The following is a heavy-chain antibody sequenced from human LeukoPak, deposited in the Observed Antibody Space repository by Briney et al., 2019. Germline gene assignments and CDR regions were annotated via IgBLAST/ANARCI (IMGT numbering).Heavy chain of an antibody. CDR2: VSGSGGST. J-gene: IGHJ4*02. Sequence: GGSLRLSCAASRSTFSSYAMSWVRQAPGKGQEWVSTVSGSGGSTYYADSVKGRFTISRDNSKNTLYLQMNSLRAEDTAVYYCAKLKNEGAVDYWGQGTLVTVSS. CDR3: AKLKNEGAVDY. D-gene: IGHD1-26*01. V-gene: IGHV3-23*01. CDR1: RSTFSSYA.